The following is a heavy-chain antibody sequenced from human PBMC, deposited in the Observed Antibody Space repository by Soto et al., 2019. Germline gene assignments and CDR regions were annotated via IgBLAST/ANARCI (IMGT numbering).Heavy chain of an antibody. CDR1: GFTFSSCA. V-gene: IGHV3-23*01. J-gene: IGHJ1*01. Sequence: GGSLRLSCAASGFTFSSCAMSWVRQAPGKGLEWVSAICGSGGCTYYADSVKGRFTISRDNSKNTLYLQMNSLRAEDTAVYYCAKDHVGYSSGPRRFQHWGQGTLVTVSS. CDR2: ICGSGGCT. D-gene: IGHD6-19*01. CDR3: AKDHVGYSSGPRRFQH.